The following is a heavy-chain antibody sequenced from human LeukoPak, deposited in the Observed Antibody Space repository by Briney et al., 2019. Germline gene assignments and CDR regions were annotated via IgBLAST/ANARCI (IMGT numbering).Heavy chain of an antibody. CDR3: TSHYGDYVDY. J-gene: IGHJ4*02. Sequence: GGSLRLSCAVSGLTFSNAWMSWVRQAPGKGLEWVGRIKSKTDGGTTDYAAPVKGRFTISRDDSKNTLYLQMNSLKTEDTAVYYCTSHYGDYVDYWGQGTLVTVSS. V-gene: IGHV3-15*01. CDR1: GLTFSNAW. CDR2: IKSKTDGGTT. D-gene: IGHD4-17*01.